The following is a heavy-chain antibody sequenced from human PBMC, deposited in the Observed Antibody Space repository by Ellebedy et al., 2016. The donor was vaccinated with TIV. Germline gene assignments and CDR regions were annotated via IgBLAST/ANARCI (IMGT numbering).Heavy chain of an antibody. V-gene: IGHV5-51*01. J-gene: IGHJ6*02. D-gene: IGHD1/OR15-1a*01. CDR1: GYTFSNYW. Sequence: GESLKISRSASGYTFSNYWIAWVRQMPGKGLEWMGIVFPQDSDTRYSPSFQGQVTISADKSNNTAYLHWSSLKASDTAIYYCARQDYNWNRDGMDVWGQGTTVAVS. CDR2: VFPQDSDT. CDR3: ARQDYNWNRDGMDV.